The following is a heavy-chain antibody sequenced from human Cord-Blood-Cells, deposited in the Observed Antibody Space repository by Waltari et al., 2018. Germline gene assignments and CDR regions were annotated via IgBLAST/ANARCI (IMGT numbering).Heavy chain of an antibody. J-gene: IGHJ3*02. V-gene: IGHV4-34*01. Sequence: QVQLQQWGAGLLKPSETLSLTCAVYGGPFSGYSWSWIRHPPGKGLEWIGEINHSGSTNYNPSLKSRVTISVDTSKNQFSLKLSSVTAADTAVYYCARPYGSSGYYYTPYAFDIWGQGTMVTVSS. CDR1: GGPFSGYS. D-gene: IGHD3-22*01. CDR2: INHSGST. CDR3: ARPYGSSGYYYTPYAFDI.